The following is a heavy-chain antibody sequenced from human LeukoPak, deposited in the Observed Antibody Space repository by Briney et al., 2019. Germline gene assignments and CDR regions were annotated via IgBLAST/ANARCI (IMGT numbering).Heavy chain of an antibody. CDR1: GFTFSSYW. CDR3: ARDGGFRGALDI. Sequence: PWGSLRLSCAASGFTFSSYWMHWVRQAPGKGLMWVSRIRSDGSTSSYADSVKGRFTISRDNAKNTLYLQMNSLRAEDTAVYYCARDGGFRGALDIRGQGTLATVSS. D-gene: IGHD3-16*01. V-gene: IGHV3-74*01. J-gene: IGHJ3*02. CDR2: IRSDGSTS.